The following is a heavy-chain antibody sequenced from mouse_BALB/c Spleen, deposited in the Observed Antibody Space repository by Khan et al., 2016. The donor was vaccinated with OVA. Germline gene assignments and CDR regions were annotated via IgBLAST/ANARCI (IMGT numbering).Heavy chain of an antibody. CDR1: GFTFSSYA. V-gene: IGHV5-9-3*01. CDR3: ARPPITTVVATSYGFFDV. Sequence: EVQVVESGGGLVQPGGSLKLSCAASGFTFSSYAMSWVRQTPEKRLEWVATISCGDNNTYYPDTVKGRFTISRDNAKNTLYLQMSSLRSEDTAMYYCARPPITTVVATSYGFFDVWGAGTTVTVSS. CDR2: ISCGDNNT. J-gene: IGHJ1*01. D-gene: IGHD1-1*01.